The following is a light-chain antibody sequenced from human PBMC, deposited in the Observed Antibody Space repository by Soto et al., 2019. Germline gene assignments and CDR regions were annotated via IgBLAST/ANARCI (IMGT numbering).Light chain of an antibody. V-gene: IGKV3-15*01. J-gene: IGKJ1*01. CDR3: QQYNYWPRT. CDR2: GAS. Sequence: EIVMTRSPATLSVSPGERATLSCRASQSVSSNLAWYQQKRDQAPRLLIYGASTRATGIPARFSGSGSGTEFTLTISILQSEDFAVYYCQQYNYWPRTFGQGAKVDI. CDR1: QSVSSN.